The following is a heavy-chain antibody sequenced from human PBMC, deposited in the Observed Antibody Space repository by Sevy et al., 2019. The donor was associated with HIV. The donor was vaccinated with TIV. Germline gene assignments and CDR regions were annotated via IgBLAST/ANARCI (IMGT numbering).Heavy chain of an antibody. J-gene: IGHJ4*02. CDR2: ISGSGGST. CDR3: AKRQILTDSSGYYYYFDY. Sequence: GGSLRLSCAASGFTFSSYAMSWVRQAPGKGLEWVSAISGSGGSTYYADSVKGRFTISRDNSNNTLYLQMNSLRAEDTAVYYCAKRQILTDSSGYYYYFDYWGQGTLVTVSS. V-gene: IGHV3-23*01. CDR1: GFTFSSYA. D-gene: IGHD3-22*01.